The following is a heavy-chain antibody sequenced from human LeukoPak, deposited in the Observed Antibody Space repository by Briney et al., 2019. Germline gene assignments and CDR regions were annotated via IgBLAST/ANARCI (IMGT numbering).Heavy chain of an antibody. J-gene: IGHJ3*02. CDR2: IIPIFGTA. CDR3: ARGIPDIVATIAGGDAFDI. V-gene: IGHV1-69*13. D-gene: IGHD5-12*01. Sequence: ASAKVSCKASGGTFSSYAISWVRQAPGQGLEWMGGIIPIFGTANYAQKFQGRVTITADESTSTAYMELSSLRSEDTAVYYCARGIPDIVATIAGGDAFDIWGQGTMVTVSS. CDR1: GGTFSSYA.